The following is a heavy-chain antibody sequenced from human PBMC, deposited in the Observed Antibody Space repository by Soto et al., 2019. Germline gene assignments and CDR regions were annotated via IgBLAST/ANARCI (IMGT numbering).Heavy chain of an antibody. D-gene: IGHD4-17*01. CDR3: ARGKSPLDYGDYEFYCGMDV. V-gene: IGHV1-69*01. CDR1: GGTFSSYA. J-gene: IGHJ6*02. CDR2: IIPIFGTA. Sequence: QVQLVQSGAEVKKPGSSVKVSCKASGGTFSSYAISWVRQAPGQGLEWMGGIIPIFGTANYAQKFQGRVTITADESTSTAYMELSSLRSEDTAVYYCARGKSPLDYGDYEFYCGMDVWGQGTTVTVSS.